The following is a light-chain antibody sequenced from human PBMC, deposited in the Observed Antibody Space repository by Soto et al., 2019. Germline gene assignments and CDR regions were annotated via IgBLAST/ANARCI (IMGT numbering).Light chain of an antibody. Sequence: DIKMTQSPSSLSASVGDRVTITCRASQGISNYLAWYQQKPGKVPKLLIYAASTLQSGVPSRFSGSGSGTDFTLTISSLKPEDVATYYCQKYNSAPRTFGQGPKVEIK. CDR2: AAS. J-gene: IGKJ1*01. CDR1: QGISNY. CDR3: QKYNSAPRT. V-gene: IGKV1-27*01.